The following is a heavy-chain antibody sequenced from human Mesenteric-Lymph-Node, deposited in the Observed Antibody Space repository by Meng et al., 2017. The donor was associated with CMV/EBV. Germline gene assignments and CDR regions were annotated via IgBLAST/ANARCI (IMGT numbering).Heavy chain of an antibody. CDR1: GGPFSSYA. D-gene: IGHD6-13*01. CDR3: ARGPQGYSSRGYFDL. V-gene: IGHV1-69*01. CDR2: IIPIFGTA. J-gene: IGHJ2*01. Sequence: SGGPFSSYANSWLRQAPGQGLEWMGGIIPIFGTANYAQKFQGRVTITADESTSTAYMELSGLRSEDTAVYYCARGPQGYSSRGYFDLWGRGTLVTVSS.